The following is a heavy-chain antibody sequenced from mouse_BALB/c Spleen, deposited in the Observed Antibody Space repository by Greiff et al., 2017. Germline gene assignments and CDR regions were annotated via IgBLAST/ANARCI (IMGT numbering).Heavy chain of an antibody. V-gene: IGHV1S56*01. CDR3: ARSDYDGMDY. CDR2: IYPGNVNT. CDR1: GYTFTSYY. Sequence: QVQLQQSGPELVKPGASVRISCKASGYTFTSYYIHWVKQRPGQGLEWIGWIYPGNVNTKYNEKFKGKATLTADKSSSTAYMQLSSLTSEDSAVYFCARSDYDGMDYWGQGTSVTVSS. J-gene: IGHJ4*01.